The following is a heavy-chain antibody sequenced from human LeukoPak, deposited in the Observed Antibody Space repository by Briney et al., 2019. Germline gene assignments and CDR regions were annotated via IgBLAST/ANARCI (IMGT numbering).Heavy chain of an antibody. D-gene: IGHD7-27*01. CDR2: IYYSGST. Sequence: SETLSLTCTVSGGSISSGGYYWSWIRQHPGKGLEWIGYIYYSGSTYYNPSLKSLVTISVDTSKNQFSLKLSSVTAADTAVYYCARSSGGEDAFDIWGQGTMVTVSS. CDR1: GGSISSGGYY. V-gene: IGHV4-31*01. J-gene: IGHJ3*02. CDR3: ARSSGGEDAFDI.